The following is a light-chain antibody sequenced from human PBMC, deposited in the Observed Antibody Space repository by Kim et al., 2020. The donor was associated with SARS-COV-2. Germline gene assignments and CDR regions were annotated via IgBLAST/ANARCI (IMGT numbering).Light chain of an antibody. CDR1: SGSVASSF. J-gene: IGLJ3*02. V-gene: IGLV6-57*01. CDR2: EDN. Sequence: NFMLTQPHSVSESPGETVTISCTRSSGSVASSFVQWYQQRPGSSPTTVIYEDNQRPSGVPDRFSGSIDTSSNSASLTISGLKTEDEADYYCQSYDDETEGVFGGGTKLAVL. CDR3: QSYDDETEGV.